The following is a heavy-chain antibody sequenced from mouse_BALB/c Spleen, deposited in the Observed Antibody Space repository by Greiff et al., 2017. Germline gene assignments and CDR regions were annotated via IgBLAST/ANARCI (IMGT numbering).Heavy chain of an antibody. CDR2: IYPGDGDT. J-gene: IGHJ1*01. V-gene: IGHV1-80*01. CDR1: GYAFSSYW. Sequence: VQVVESGAELVRPGSSVKISCKASGYAFSSYWMNWVKQRPGQGLEWIGQIYPGDGDTNYNGKFKGKATLTADKSSSTAYMQLSSLTSEDSAVYFCARPSTVVAKDWYFDVWGAGTTVTVSS. D-gene: IGHD1-1*01. CDR3: ARPSTVVAKDWYFDV.